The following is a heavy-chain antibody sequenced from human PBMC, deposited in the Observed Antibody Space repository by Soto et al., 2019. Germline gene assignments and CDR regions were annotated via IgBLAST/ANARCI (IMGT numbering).Heavy chain of an antibody. Sequence: PGGSLRLSCAASGFTFDDYAMHWVRQAPGKGLEWVSGISWNSGSIGYADSVKGRFTISRDNAKNSLYLQMNSLRAEDTALYYCAKGVVVVVAATAFDIWGQGTMVTVSS. CDR2: ISWNSGSI. D-gene: IGHD2-15*01. CDR3: AKGVVVVVAATAFDI. CDR1: GFTFDDYA. V-gene: IGHV3-9*01. J-gene: IGHJ3*02.